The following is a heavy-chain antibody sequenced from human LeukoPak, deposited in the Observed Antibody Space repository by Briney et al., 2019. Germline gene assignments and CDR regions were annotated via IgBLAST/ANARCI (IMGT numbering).Heavy chain of an antibody. Sequence: SETLSLTCTVSGGSISSSNYYWGWIRQPPGKGLEWIGEINHSGSTNYNPSLKSRVTISVDTSKNQFSLKLSSVTAADTAVYYCARPGGYYGSGRRFDYWGQGTLVTVSS. CDR1: GGSISSSNYY. V-gene: IGHV4-39*07. CDR3: ARPGGYYGSGRRFDY. D-gene: IGHD3-10*01. J-gene: IGHJ4*02. CDR2: INHSGST.